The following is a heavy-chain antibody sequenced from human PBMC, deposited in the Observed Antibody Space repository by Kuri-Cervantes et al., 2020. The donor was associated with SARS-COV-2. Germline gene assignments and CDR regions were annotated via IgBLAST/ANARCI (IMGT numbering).Heavy chain of an antibody. J-gene: IGHJ4*02. V-gene: IGHV4-39*02. CDR2: IYYSGST. CDR3: AREAFVRRKYYYDSSGYSGYFDY. Sequence: ESLKISCTVSGGSISSSSYYWGWIRQPPGKGLEWIGSIYYSGSTYYNPSLKSRVTISVDTSKNQFSLKLSSVTAADTAVYYCAREAFVRRKYYYDSSGYSGYFDYWGQGTLVTVSS. D-gene: IGHD3-22*01. CDR1: GGSISSSSYY.